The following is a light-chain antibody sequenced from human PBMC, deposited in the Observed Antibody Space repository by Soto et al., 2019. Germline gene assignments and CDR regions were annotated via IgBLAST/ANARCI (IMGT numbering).Light chain of an antibody. J-gene: IGKJ3*01. CDR2: AAS. V-gene: IGKV1-8*01. CDR3: QQYSTYPFT. CDR1: QGVSSY. Sequence: ATRMTQSPSSFSASTGDRVNINCRADQGVSSYLAWYQQKPGRAPKLLIYAASTLQSGVPSTFSGSGSGTEFTLTISCLQAEDFATYFCQQYSTYPFTFGPGTKVDVK.